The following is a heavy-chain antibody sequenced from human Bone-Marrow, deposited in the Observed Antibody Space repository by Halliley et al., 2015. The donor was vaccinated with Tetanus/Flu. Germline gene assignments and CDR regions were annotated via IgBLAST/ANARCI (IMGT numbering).Heavy chain of an antibody. J-gene: IGHJ6*02. D-gene: IGHD5-12*01. Sequence: TLSLTCAVSGGSISSGGYHSTWIRHPPGKCLEWIGLIDRRGTTYFNPSLKSRVNISVDKSENQFSLKVSSVTAADTAVYYCARDHDGGYNFGVSGTDVWGPGTTVTVSS. CDR1: GGSISSGGYH. V-gene: IGHV4-30-4*01. CDR3: ARDHDGGYNFGVSGTDV. CDR2: IDRRGTT.